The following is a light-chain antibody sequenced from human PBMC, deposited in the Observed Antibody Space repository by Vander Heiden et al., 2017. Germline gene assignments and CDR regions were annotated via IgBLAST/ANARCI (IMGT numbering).Light chain of an antibody. CDR2: GNN. Sequence: SVLTQPPSASGTPGQMVTIPCSGSTSTNGSQTVDRYQQRPRPAPKLLIYGNNRRRSGVPDVFSGAKSGTSASLAISGLQSEDEADYYCAAWDDSLNGYVVFGGGTKLTVL. CDR1: TSTNGSQT. V-gene: IGLV1-44*01. CDR3: AAWDDSLNGYVV. J-gene: IGLJ2*01.